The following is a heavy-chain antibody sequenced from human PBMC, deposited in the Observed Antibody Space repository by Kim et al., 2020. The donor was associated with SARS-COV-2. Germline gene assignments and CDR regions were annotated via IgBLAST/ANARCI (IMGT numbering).Heavy chain of an antibody. CDR2: ITGNGAAT. D-gene: IGHD6-13*01. CDR3: AKTGQLDY. CDR1: GFTFSTYA. Sequence: GGSLRLSCAASGFTFSTYAMSWVRQAPRRGLEWVSTITGNGAATYYADSVRGRITISRDNSKNTLSLQMNSLRAEDTALYYCAKTGQLDYWGQGTLVTVSS. J-gene: IGHJ4*02. V-gene: IGHV3-23*01.